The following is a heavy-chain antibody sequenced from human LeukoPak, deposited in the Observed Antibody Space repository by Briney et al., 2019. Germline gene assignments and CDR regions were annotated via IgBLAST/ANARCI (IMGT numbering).Heavy chain of an antibody. J-gene: IGHJ4*02. Sequence: GGSLRLSCAASGFTFSNSAMSWVRQAPGKGLEWVSAISNNGGYTYYADSVQGRFTISRDNSKSTLCLQMNSLRAEDTAVYYCAKQLGYCSDGSCYFPYWGQGTLVTVSS. V-gene: IGHV3-23*01. D-gene: IGHD2-15*01. CDR3: AKQLGYCSDGSCYFPY. CDR2: ISNNGGYT. CDR1: GFTFSNSA.